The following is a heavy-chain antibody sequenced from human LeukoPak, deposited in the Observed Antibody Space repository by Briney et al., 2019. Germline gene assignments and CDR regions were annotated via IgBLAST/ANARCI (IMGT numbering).Heavy chain of an antibody. V-gene: IGHV3-15*01. J-gene: IGHJ6*02. D-gene: IGHD4-11*01. CDR3: TTYTRGGMDV. Sequence: GGSLRLSCAASGFTFSNAWMTWVRQAPGKGLEWVGRIKSKTDGGTTDYAAPVKGRFTVSRDDSKNTPYLQMNSLKTEDTALYYCTTYTRGGMDVWGQGTTVTVSS. CDR2: IKSKTDGGTT. CDR1: GFTFSNAW.